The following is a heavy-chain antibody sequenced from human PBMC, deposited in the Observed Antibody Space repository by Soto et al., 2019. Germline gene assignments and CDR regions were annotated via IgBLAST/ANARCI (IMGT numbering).Heavy chain of an antibody. J-gene: IGHJ6*02. Sequence: SSVKFSCNASFYAFTSYGISWVRQAPGQGLEWMGWISSYNGNTNYAQKLQGRVTMTTDTSTSTAYMELRSLRSDDTAVYYCARGGRDSIAVAGPLEVWGQGTTVTVSS. CDR2: ISSYNGNT. V-gene: IGHV1-18*04. CDR1: FYAFTSYG. D-gene: IGHD6-19*01. CDR3: ARGGRDSIAVAGPLEV.